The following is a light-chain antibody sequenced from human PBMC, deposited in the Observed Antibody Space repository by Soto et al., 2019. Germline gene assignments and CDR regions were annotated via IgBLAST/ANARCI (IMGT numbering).Light chain of an antibody. V-gene: IGLV2-14*01. CDR3: NSLRVNHLYV. CDR2: EVT. CDR1: SSDVGGYDY. Sequence: QSVLTQPASVSGSPGQSITISCTGTSSDVGGYDYVSWYQHHPGKAPKLIIYEVTHRPAGISDRFSASKSGNTASLTISGLQAEDEADYYCNSLRVNHLYVFGSGTKVTVL. J-gene: IGLJ1*01.